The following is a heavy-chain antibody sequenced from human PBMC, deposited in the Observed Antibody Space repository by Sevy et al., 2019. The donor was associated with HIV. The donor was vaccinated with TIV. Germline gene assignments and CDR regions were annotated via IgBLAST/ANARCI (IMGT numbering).Heavy chain of an antibody. D-gene: IGHD3-10*01. CDR1: GFTFSSYG. CDR3: ARERGRGVLVRGAKTGGPYYYYGMDV. J-gene: IGHJ6*02. Sequence: GGSLRLSCAASGFTFSSYGMHWVRQAPGKGLEWVAVIWYDGSNKYYADSVKGRFTISRDNSKNTLYLQMNSLRAEDTAVYCCARERGRGVLVRGAKTGGPYYYYGMDVWGQGTTVTVSS. V-gene: IGHV3-33*01. CDR2: IWYDGSNK.